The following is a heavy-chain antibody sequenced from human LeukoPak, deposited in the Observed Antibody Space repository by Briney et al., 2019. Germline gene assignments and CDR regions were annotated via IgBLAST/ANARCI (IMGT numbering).Heavy chain of an antibody. CDR1: GYTFTSYD. CDR2: MNPNSGNT. Sequence: ASVKVSCKASGYTFTSYDINWVRQATGQGLEWMGWMNPNSGNTGYAQKFQGRVTMTRNTSISTAYMELSSLRSEDTAVYYCARGRTSIQLWLHDWYFDLWGRGTLVTVSS. V-gene: IGHV1-8*01. D-gene: IGHD5-18*01. J-gene: IGHJ2*01. CDR3: ARGRTSIQLWLHDWYFDL.